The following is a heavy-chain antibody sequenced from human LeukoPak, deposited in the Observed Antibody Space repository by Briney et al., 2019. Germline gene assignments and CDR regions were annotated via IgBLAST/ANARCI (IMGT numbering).Heavy chain of an antibody. CDR3: ARLGQWLDVPGAFDI. D-gene: IGHD6-19*01. CDR1: GGSISSYY. V-gene: IGHV4-4*07. Sequence: NPSETLSLTCTVSGGSISSYYWSWIRQPAGKGLEWIGRIYTSGSTNYNPSLKSRVTMSVDTSKNQFSLKLSSVTAADTAVYYCARLGQWLDVPGAFDIWGQGTMVTVSS. J-gene: IGHJ3*02. CDR2: IYTSGST.